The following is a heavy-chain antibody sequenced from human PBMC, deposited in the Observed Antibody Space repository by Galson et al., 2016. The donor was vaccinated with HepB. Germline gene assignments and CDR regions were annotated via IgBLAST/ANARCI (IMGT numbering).Heavy chain of an antibody. D-gene: IGHD6-19*01. V-gene: IGHV6-1*01. CDR2: TYYRSKWYT. Sequence: CAISGDSVSSNSAAWSWIRQSPSRGLEWLGRTYYRSKWYTDYAVSVASRITVNPDISKNQFSLPLNSVTPDDTAVYYCAREASRQWLVLYYFDLWGQGTLVTVSS. CDR1: GDSVSSNSAA. CDR3: AREASRQWLVLYYFDL. J-gene: IGHJ4*02.